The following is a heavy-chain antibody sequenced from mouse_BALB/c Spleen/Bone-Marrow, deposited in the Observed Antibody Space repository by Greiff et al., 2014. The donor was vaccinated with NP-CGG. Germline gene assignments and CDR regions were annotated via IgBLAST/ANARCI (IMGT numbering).Heavy chain of an antibody. CDR2: IHYSGST. Sequence: EVQLVESGPDLVKPSQSLSLTCTVTGYSITSGYSWHWIRQLPGNKLEWMGYIHYSGSTNYNPSLKSRISITRDTSKNQFFLQLNSVTTEDTATYYCARGGYYGSSYFDYWGQGTTLTVSS. D-gene: IGHD1-1*01. CDR1: GYSITSGYS. V-gene: IGHV3-1*02. J-gene: IGHJ2*01. CDR3: ARGGYYGSSYFDY.